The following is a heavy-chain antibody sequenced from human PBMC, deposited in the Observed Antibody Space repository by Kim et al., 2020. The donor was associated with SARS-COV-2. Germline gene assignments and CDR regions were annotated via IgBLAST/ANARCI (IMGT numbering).Heavy chain of an antibody. Sequence: DSVKGRYTISRDNSKNRLYLQMNSLRPEDTAVYYCARDPLTRYQDTSGYCDWGQGTLVTVSS. V-gene: IGHV3-30*13. J-gene: IGHJ4*02. CDR3: ARDPLTRYQDTSGYCD. D-gene: IGHD3-22*01.